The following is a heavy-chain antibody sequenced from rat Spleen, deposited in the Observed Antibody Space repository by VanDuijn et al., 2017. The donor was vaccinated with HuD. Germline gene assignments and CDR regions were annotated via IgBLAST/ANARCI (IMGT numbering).Heavy chain of an antibody. CDR3: ARRHYGYTDYFDY. CDR2: ITYDGSST. CDR1: GFTFSDYY. D-gene: IGHD1-11*01. V-gene: IGHV5-7*01. J-gene: IGHJ2*01. Sequence: EVQLVESDGGLVQPGRSLKLSCAASGFTFSDYYMAWVRQAPKKGLEWVAIITYDGSSTYYRDSVKGRFTISRDNVESTLSLQMDSLRSEDTATYYCARRHYGYTDYFDYWGQGVMVPVSS.